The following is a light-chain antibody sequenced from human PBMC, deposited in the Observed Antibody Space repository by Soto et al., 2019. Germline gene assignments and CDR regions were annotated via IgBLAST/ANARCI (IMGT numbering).Light chain of an antibody. CDR1: SSNIGAGYD. V-gene: IGLV1-40*01. CDR2: GNS. J-gene: IGLJ1*01. CDR3: QSYDSSLRG. Sequence: QAVVTQPPSVSGAPGQRVTISCTGSSSNIGAGYDVHWYQQLPGTAPKLLIYGNSNRPSGVPDRFSGSKSGTSASLAITGLQAEDEADYYCQSYDSSLRGFGTGTKLTVL.